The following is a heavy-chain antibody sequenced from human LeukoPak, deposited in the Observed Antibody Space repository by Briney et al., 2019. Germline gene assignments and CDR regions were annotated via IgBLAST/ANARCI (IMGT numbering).Heavy chain of an antibody. CDR2: VSHDGIT. V-gene: IGHV4-39*01. CDR1: GGSINSALYY. CDR3: ARHTIFCSFINCSPFDP. J-gene: IGHJ5*02. Sequence: PSETLSLTCTVSGGSINSALYYWAWIRQTSEQQLEWIGSVSHDGITKYSPSLGGRVSLSADTSKNAFFMEVHSVTAADSAIYYCARHTIFCSFINCSPFDPWGQGTLVTVSS. D-gene: IGHD3-3*01.